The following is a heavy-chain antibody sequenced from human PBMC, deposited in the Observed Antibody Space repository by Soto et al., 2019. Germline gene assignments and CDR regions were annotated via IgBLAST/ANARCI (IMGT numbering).Heavy chain of an antibody. CDR1: GYTFTNYG. CDR3: ARVGAYCVSTSCHDY. D-gene: IGHD2-2*01. J-gene: IGHJ4*02. CDR2: ISAYNGNT. V-gene: IGHV1-18*01. Sequence: ASVKVSCKASGYTFTNYGISWVRQAPGQGLEWMGWISAYNGNTDYAQKLKGRVTMTTDTSTSTAYMELRSLRSDDTAVYYCARVGAYCVSTSCHDYWGQGTLVTVSS.